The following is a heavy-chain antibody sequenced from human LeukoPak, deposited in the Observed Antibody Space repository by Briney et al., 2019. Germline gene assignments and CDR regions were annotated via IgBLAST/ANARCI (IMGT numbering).Heavy chain of an antibody. D-gene: IGHD3-10*01. CDR2: IWYDGSKT. J-gene: IGHJ5*02. Sequence: GGSLRLSCATSGFTFSSHGMHWVRQAPGKGLERVADIWYDGSKTYYADSVKGRFTISRDYSKNTLYLQMNNLRAEDTAVYYCAKDLSYGSPWFDPWGQGTLVTVSS. V-gene: IGHV3-33*06. CDR1: GFTFSSHG. CDR3: AKDLSYGSPWFDP.